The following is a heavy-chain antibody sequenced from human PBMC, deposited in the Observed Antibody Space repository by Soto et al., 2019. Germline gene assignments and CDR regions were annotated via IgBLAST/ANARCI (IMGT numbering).Heavy chain of an antibody. CDR1: GGTFSSYA. CDR2: IIPIFGTA. J-gene: IGHJ6*02. V-gene: IGHV1-69*06. Sequence: SVKVSCKASGGTFSSYAISWVRQAPGQGLEWMGGIIPIFGTANYAQKFQGRVTITADKSTSTAYMELSSLRSEDTAVYYCRVSYYYYGMDVWGQGTTVTISS. CDR3: RVSYYYYGMDV.